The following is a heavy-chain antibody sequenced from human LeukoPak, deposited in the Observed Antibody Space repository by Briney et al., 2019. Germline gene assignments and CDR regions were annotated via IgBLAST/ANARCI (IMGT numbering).Heavy chain of an antibody. CDR2: IYYSGNT. D-gene: IGHD1-7*01. J-gene: IGHJ3*02. V-gene: IGHV4-59*01. CDR3: ARDWITGTGDAFDI. CDR1: GGSISSFY. Sequence: PSETLSLTCTVSGGSISSFYWNWIRQPPGKGLEWIGYIYYSGNTNYSPSLKSRVTMSVDTSKNQFSLKLSSVTAADTAVYYCARDWITGTGDAFDIWGQGTMVTVSS.